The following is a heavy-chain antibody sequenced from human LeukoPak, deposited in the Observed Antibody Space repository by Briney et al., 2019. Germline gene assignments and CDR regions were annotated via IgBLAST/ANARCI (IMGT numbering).Heavy chain of an antibody. Sequence: SVKVSCKASGGTFSSYAISWVRQAPGQGLEWMGGIIPIFGTANYAQKFQGRVTITADESTSTAYMELSSLRSEDTAVYYCVYYYDSSGYYLNFDYWGQGTLVTVSS. V-gene: IGHV1-69*13. CDR1: GGTFSSYA. CDR3: VYYYDSSGYYLNFDY. CDR2: IIPIFGTA. D-gene: IGHD3-22*01. J-gene: IGHJ4*02.